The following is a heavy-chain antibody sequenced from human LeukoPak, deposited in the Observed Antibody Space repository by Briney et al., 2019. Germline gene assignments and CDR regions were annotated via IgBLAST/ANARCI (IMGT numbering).Heavy chain of an antibody. D-gene: IGHD6-19*01. CDR3: AKDPGYSSGWSFDY. CDR1: GFTFSSYG. CDR2: ISYDGSNK. Sequence: GGSLRLSCAASGFTFSSYGVHWVRQAPGKGLEWVAVISYDGSNKYHADSVKGRFTISRDNSKNTLYLQMNSLRAEDTAVYYCAKDPGYSSGWSFDYWGQGTLVTVSS. J-gene: IGHJ4*02. V-gene: IGHV3-30*18.